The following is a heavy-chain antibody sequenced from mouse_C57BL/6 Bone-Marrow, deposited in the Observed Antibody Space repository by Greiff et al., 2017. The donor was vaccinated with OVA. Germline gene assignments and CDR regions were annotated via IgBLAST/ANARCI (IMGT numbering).Heavy chain of an antibody. CDR3: TRTSSNYVDY. V-gene: IGHV1-15*01. D-gene: IGHD1-1*01. J-gene: IGHJ2*01. CDR1: GYTFTDYE. CDR2: IDPETGGT. Sequence: VQVVESGAELVRPGASVTLSCKASGYTFTDYEMHWVKQTPVHGLEWIGAIDPETGGTAYNQKFKGKAILTADKSSSTAYMELRSLTSEDSAVYYCTRTSSNYVDYWGQGTTLTVSS.